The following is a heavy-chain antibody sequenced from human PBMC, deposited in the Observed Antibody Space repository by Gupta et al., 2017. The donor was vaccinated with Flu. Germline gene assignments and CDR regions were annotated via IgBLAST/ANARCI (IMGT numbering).Heavy chain of an antibody. CDR3: SRSNAASAFYYYYYLDV. Sequence: PPGKGLEWIEGIYYSGTTYYGPSLKSRVTISVDTSKNQVSLKLSSVTAADTAVYYCSRSNAASAFYYYYYLDVWGKGTTVTVSS. V-gene: IGHV4-39*01. D-gene: IGHD2-8*01. J-gene: IGHJ6*03. CDR2: IYYSGTT.